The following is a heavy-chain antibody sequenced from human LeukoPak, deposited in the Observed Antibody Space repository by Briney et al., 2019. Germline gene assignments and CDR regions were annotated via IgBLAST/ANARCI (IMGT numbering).Heavy chain of an antibody. Sequence: SETLSLTCIVSGGSMNYYYWSWIRQPPGKGLEWMGYISYSGSTNYNPSLKSRVTISVDTFKNQFSLKLSSVTAADTAVYYCARAGPVPTSDGGPVADYWGQGTLVTVSS. V-gene: IGHV4-59*01. D-gene: IGHD4-17*01. CDR2: ISYSGST. CDR1: GGSMNYYY. J-gene: IGHJ4*02. CDR3: ARAGPVPTSDGGPVADY.